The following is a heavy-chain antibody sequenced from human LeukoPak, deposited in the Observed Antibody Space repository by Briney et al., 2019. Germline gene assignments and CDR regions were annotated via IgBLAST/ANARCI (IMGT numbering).Heavy chain of an antibody. V-gene: IGHV3-74*01. Sequence: PGGSLRLSCAASGFTFSTLWMHWVRQAPGKGLVWVSRTNNDGRSTVYADSVKCRFTISRDNAKNTLYLQMHSLRAEDTAVYYCARDLFYDSSGYYASDSWGQGTLVTVSS. CDR1: GFTFSTLW. J-gene: IGHJ4*02. CDR2: TNNDGRST. D-gene: IGHD3-22*01. CDR3: ARDLFYDSSGYYASDS.